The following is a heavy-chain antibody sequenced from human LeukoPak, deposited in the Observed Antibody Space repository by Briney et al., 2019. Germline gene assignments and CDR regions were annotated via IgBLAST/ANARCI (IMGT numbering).Heavy chain of an antibody. CDR1: GFTFSSYA. Sequence: PGGSLRLSCAASGFTFSSYAMHWVRQAPGKGLEWVAVISYDGSNKYYADSVKGRFTISRDNSKNTLYLQMNSLRAEDTAVYYCAAGYSSSWFFSAIDYWGQGTLVTVSS. CDR3: AAGYSSSWFFSAIDY. CDR2: ISYDGSNK. D-gene: IGHD6-13*01. J-gene: IGHJ4*02. V-gene: IGHV3-30*04.